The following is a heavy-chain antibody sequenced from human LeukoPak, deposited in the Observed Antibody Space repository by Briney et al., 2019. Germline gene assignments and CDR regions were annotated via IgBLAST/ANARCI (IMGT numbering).Heavy chain of an antibody. V-gene: IGHV4-34*01. CDR3: ARGDPSGPGGLLIYCSSTSCQGWFDP. Sequence: PSETLSLTCAVYGGSLSGYYWSWIRQPPGKGLEWIGEINHSGSTNYNPSLKSRVTISVDTSKDQFSLKLSSVTAADTAVYYCARGDPSGPGGLLIYCSSTSCQGWFDPWGQGTLVTVSS. D-gene: IGHD2-2*01. CDR1: GGSLSGYY. CDR2: INHSGST. J-gene: IGHJ5*02.